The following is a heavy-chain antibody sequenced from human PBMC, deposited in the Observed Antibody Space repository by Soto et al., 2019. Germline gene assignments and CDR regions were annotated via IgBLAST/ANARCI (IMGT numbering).Heavy chain of an antibody. CDR2: INHSGST. Sequence: SETLSLTCAVYGGSFSGYYWSWIRQPPGKGLEWIGEINHSGSTYYNPSLKSRVTISVDTSKNQFSLKLSSVTAADTAMYYCARQDSSSWFDYYGMDVWGQGTTVTVSS. CDR3: ARQDSSSWFDYYGMDV. J-gene: IGHJ6*02. D-gene: IGHD6-13*01. V-gene: IGHV4-34*09. CDR1: GGSFSGYY.